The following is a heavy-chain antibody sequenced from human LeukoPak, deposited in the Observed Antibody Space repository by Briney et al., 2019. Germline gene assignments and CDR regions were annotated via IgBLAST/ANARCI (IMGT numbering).Heavy chain of an antibody. J-gene: IGHJ4*02. CDR2: IYYSGST. CDR3: AKSDYYASGLDY. Sequence: PSETLSLTCTVSGGSFSSSSYYWGWIRQPPGKGLEWIGHIYYSGSTNYNPSLKSRVTISVDTSKKQFSLKLSSVTAADTAVYYCAKSDYYASGLDYWGQGTLVTVSS. D-gene: IGHD3-10*01. V-gene: IGHV4-39*07. CDR1: GGSFSSSSYY.